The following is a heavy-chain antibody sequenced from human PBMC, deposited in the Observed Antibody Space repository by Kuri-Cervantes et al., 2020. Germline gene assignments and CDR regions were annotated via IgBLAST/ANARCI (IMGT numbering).Heavy chain of an antibody. CDR3: AADTGYYGSGSYSLFDY. D-gene: IGHD3-10*01. J-gene: IGHJ4*02. Sequence: SSVKVSCKASGGTFSSYAIGWVRQAPGHGLEWMGGIIPIFGTANYAQKFQGRVTITADESTSTAYMELSSLRSEDTAVYYCAADTGYYGSGSYSLFDYWGQGTLVTVSS. V-gene: IGHV1-69*13. CDR2: IIPIFGTA. CDR1: GGTFSSYA.